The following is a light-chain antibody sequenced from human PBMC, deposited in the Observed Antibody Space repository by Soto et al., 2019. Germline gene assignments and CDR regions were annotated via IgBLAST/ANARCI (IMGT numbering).Light chain of an antibody. CDR2: NTD. V-gene: IGLV7-43*01. J-gene: IGLJ2*01. CDR3: LLHYGGVQPVV. Sequence: QAVVTQEPSLTVSPGGTVTLTCASSTGAVTSGYYPSWFQQTPGQAPRALIYNTDNKYSWTPARFSGSLLGGKAALTLSGVQPEDEAEYYCLLHYGGVQPVVFGGGTKLTVL. CDR1: TGAVTSGYY.